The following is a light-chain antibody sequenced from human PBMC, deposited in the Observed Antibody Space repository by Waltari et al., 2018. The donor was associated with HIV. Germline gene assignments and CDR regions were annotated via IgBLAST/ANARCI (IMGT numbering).Light chain of an antibody. CDR2: WAS. Sequence: EIVMTQSPASLAVSLGERATIKCKSSQNVFYSSNNKNYLSWYQHKPGQPPKLIIYWASSRQSGVPDRFSGSGSGTDFTLTISSLQAEDVAVYFCQQTYTIPPTFGGGTKVEIK. J-gene: IGKJ4*01. CDR1: QNVFYSSNNKNY. CDR3: QQTYTIPPT. V-gene: IGKV4-1*01.